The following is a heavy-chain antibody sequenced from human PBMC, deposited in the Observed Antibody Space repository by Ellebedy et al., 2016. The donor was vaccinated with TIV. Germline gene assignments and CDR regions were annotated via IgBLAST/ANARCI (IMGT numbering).Heavy chain of an antibody. V-gene: IGHV3-13*01. CDR1: AFTFSIYD. CDR2: SGSGGES. CDR3: VRGAQQPNNWSFEV. J-gene: IGHJ2*01. Sequence: PGGSLRPSCPPSAFTFSIYDMYWVRQAPGRGLGWVGASGSGGESYYADSVRGRFTISRDYAKSSLFLQMDTLRAGDTAVYFCVRGAQQPNNWSFEVWGRGTLVTVSS. D-gene: IGHD6-13*01.